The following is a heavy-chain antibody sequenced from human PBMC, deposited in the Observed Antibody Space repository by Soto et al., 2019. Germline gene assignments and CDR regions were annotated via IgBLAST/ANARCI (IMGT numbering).Heavy chain of an antibody. CDR1: GYSISSGYY. D-gene: IGHD2-21*02. V-gene: IGHV4-38-2*01. CDR3: AREAVRVEQIVVVTATHFDY. Sequence: KPSETLSLTCAVSGYSISSGYYWGWIRQPPGKGLEWIGSIYHTGSTYSNPSLKSRVTISVDTSKNQFSLKLNSVTAADTAVYYCAREAVRVEQIVVVTATHFDYWGQGTLVTVSS. CDR2: IYHTGST. J-gene: IGHJ4*02.